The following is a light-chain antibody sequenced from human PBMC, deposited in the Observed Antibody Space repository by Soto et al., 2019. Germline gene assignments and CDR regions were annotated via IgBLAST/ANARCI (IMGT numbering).Light chain of an antibody. Sequence: DIVRTQSPATLSLSAGERVTLSCRASQSVSSYLAWYQQKPGQAPRLLIYDASNRATGIPARFSGSGSGTDFTLTISSLEPEDFAVYYCQQRSNWPITFGQGTRLE. CDR2: DAS. J-gene: IGKJ5*01. V-gene: IGKV3-11*01. CDR1: QSVSSY. CDR3: QQRSNWPIT.